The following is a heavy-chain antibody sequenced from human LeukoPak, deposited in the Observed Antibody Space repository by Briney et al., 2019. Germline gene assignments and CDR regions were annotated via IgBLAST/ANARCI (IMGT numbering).Heavy chain of an antibody. CDR2: INHSGST. CDR3: ARRGPPRTMLRGVKSGWFDP. J-gene: IGHJ5*02. V-gene: IGHV4-34*01. CDR1: GGSFSGYY. Sequence: SETLSLTCAVYGGSFSGYYWSWIRQPPGKGLEWIGEINHSGSTNYNPSLKSRVTISVDTSKNQFSLKLSSVTAADTAVYYCARRGPPRTMLRGVKSGWFDPWGQGTLVTVSS. D-gene: IGHD3-10*01.